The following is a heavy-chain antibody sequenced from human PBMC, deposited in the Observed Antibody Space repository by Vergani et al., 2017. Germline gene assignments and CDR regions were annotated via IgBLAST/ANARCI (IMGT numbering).Heavy chain of an antibody. CDR1: GYTFTSYG. CDR3: ARVEAGPLYYYYGMDV. Sequence: QVQLVQSGAEVKKPGASVKVSCKASGYTFTSYGISWVRQAPGQGLEWMGWISAYNGNTNYAQKLQGRVTMTTDTSTSTAYMELRSLRSDDTAVSYCARVEAGPLYYYYGMDVWGQGTTVTVSS. CDR2: ISAYNGNT. J-gene: IGHJ6*02. D-gene: IGHD3-3*01. V-gene: IGHV1-18*01.